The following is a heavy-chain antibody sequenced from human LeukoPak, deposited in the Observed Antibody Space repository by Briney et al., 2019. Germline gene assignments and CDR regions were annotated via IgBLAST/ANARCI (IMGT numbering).Heavy chain of an antibody. V-gene: IGHV4-59*01. D-gene: IGHD4-11*01. CDR1: GGSMSSYY. Sequence: SETLCLTCTVSGGSMSSYYWSWIRQPPGKGLEWIGYSYYSGSTNYNPSLKSRVTISVDTSKNQFSLKLSSVTAADTAVYYCASSLHPDYGNYRVPNFDYWGQGTLVTVSS. J-gene: IGHJ4*02. CDR2: SYYSGST. CDR3: ASSLHPDYGNYRVPNFDY.